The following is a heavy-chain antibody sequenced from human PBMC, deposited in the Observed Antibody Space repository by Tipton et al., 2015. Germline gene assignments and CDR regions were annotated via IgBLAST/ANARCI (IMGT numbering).Heavy chain of an antibody. CDR2: INSDGSST. J-gene: IGHJ4*02. CDR3: AREVQDFDY. V-gene: IGHV3-74*01. CDR1: GFTLSIYA. Sequence: SLRLSCAASGFTLSIYAMNWVRQAPGKGLVWVSGINSDGSSTKYADSVKGRFTISRDNAINTLYLQVNSLRAEDTAVYYCAREVQDFDYWGQGTLVTVSS.